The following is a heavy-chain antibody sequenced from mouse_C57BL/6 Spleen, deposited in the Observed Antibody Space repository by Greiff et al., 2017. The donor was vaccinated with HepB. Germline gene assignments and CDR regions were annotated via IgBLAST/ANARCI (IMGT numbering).Heavy chain of an antibody. J-gene: IGHJ3*01. V-gene: IGHV1-81*01. CDR2: IYPRSGNT. Sequence: QVHLKQSGAELARPGASVKLSCKASGYTFTSYGISWVKQRTGQGLEWIGEIYPRSGNTYYNEKFKGKATLTADKSSSTAYMELRSLTSEDSAVYFCARIYSNLGWFAYWGQGTLVTVSA. CDR3: ARIYSNLGWFAY. CDR1: GYTFTSYG. D-gene: IGHD2-5*01.